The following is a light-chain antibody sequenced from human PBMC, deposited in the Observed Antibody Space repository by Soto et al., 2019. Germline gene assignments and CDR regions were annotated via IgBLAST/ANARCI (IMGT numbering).Light chain of an antibody. CDR1: TYNIGGNS. J-gene: IGLJ1*01. CDR3: AARDDSLNRYV. V-gene: IGLV1-44*01. CDR2: GNN. Sequence: QSVLTQPPSASGTPGQRVTISCSGSTYNIGGNSVNWYQQVPGTAPKFLIYGNNQRPSGVPDRFSGSKSGTSASLAISGLQSEDEADYYCAARDDSLNRYVFGPGTKVTV.